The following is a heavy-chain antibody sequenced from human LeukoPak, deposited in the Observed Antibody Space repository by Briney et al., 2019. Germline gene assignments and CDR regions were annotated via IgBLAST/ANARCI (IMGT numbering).Heavy chain of an antibody. CDR1: GFTFSSYA. D-gene: IGHD3-3*01. J-gene: IGHJ4*02. Sequence: GGSLRLSCAASGFTFSSYAMSWVRQAPGKGLEWVSAISGSGGSTYYADSVKGRFTISRDNSKNTLYLQMNSLRAEDTAVYYCAKDRTPTYYDFWSGYYTIDSWGQGTLVTVSS. CDR2: ISGSGGST. CDR3: AKDRTPTYYDFWSGYYTIDS. V-gene: IGHV3-23*01.